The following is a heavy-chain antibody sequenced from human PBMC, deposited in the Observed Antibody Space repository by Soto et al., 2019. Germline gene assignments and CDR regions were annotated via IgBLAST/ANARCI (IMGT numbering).Heavy chain of an antibody. CDR3: ARDHDYVYNWFDP. D-gene: IGHD4-17*01. CDR1: GFTFSSYW. CDR2: INSDGSST. V-gene: IGHV3-74*01. Sequence: EVQLVESGGGLVQPGGSLRLSCAASGFTFSSYWMHWVRQAPGKGLVWVSRINSDGSSTTYAGSVKGRFTISRDNAKNTLYLQMNSLRAEDTAVYSCARDHDYVYNWFDPWGQGTLVTVSS. J-gene: IGHJ5*02.